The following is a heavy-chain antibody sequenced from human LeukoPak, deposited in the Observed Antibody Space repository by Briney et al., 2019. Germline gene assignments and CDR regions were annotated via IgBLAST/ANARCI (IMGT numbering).Heavy chain of an antibody. CDR1: GFTFSHYY. D-gene: IGHD6-19*01. CDR3: ARFYDTGWYGHFDY. CDR2: IKKDGSEE. V-gene: IGHV3-7*01. J-gene: IGHJ4*02. Sequence: GGSLRLSCVASGFTFSHYYMSWVRQAPGKGLEWVANIKKDGSEEYYVDSVKGRFTITRDNAQNSLYLQMNSLRAEDTAVYYCARFYDTGWYGHFDYWGQGALVAVSS.